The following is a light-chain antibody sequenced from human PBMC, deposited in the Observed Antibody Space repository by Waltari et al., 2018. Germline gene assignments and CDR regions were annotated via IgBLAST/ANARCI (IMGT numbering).Light chain of an antibody. V-gene: IGKV1-39*01. CDR3: QQSYNTPRT. J-gene: IGKJ2*01. CDR2: AAS. Sequence: DIQVTQSPSSLSASVGDRVNLTCRTSQSVSSYLNWYQQRPGQAPTLLIYAASTLHRGVPSRFSGSGSGTDYTLTITGLQPEDFATYFCQQSYNTPRTFGLGTKLQIK. CDR1: QSVSSY.